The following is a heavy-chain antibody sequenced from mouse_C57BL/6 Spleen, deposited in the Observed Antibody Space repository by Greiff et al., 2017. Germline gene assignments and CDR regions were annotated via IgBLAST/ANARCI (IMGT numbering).Heavy chain of an antibody. CDR2: IDPNSGGT. CDR1: GYTFTSYW. Sequence: QVQLQQSGAELVKPGASVKLSCKASGYTFTSYWMHWVKQRPGRGLEWIGRIDPNSGGTKYNEKFKSKATMTVAKPSSTAYMQLSSLTSEDSAVYYGARATVVAYYYAMDYWGQGTSVTVSS. CDR3: ARATVVAYYYAMDY. D-gene: IGHD1-1*01. V-gene: IGHV1-72*01. J-gene: IGHJ4*01.